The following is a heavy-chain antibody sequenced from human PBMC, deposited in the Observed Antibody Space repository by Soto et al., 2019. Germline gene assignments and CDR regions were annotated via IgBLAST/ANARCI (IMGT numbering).Heavy chain of an antibody. CDR3: AREGCDFWSGYCDAFDI. Sequence: PSETLSLTCTVSGGSISSGDYYWSWIRQPPGKGLEWIGYIYYSGSTYYNPSLKSRVTISVDTSKNQFSLKLSSVTAADTAVYYCAREGCDFWSGYCDAFDIWGQGTMVTVS. J-gene: IGHJ3*02. CDR2: IYYSGST. V-gene: IGHV4-30-4*01. D-gene: IGHD3-3*01. CDR1: GGSISSGDYY.